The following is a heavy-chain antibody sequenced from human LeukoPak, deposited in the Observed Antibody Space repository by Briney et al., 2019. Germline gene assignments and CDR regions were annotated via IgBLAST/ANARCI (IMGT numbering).Heavy chain of an antibody. CDR3: ARRSSGSYLDP. D-gene: IGHD1-26*01. V-gene: IGHV4-39*07. J-gene: IGHJ5*02. CDR2: IYYRGST. CDR1: GGSISNTTYY. Sequence: SETLSLTCTVSGGSISNTTYYWGWIRQPPGKGLKWIGTIYYRGSTYYNPSLKSRVTISVDTSKNQFSLKLSSVTAADTAVYFCARRSSGSYLDPWAREPWSPSPQ.